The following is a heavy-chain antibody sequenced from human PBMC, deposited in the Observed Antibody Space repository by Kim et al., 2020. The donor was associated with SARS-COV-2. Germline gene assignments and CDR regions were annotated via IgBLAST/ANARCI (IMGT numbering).Heavy chain of an antibody. D-gene: IGHD3-16*02. CDR3: VKDPSRSSPFFFDF. Sequence: GGSLRLSCAASGFSFSDYAMSWVRQAPGKGLEWVSTVIAGGASTFYADSVKGRFTISRHNPKNTLYLQMTSLRVEDTALYYCVKDPSRSSPFFFDFWGQGTLVTVSS. J-gene: IGHJ4*02. CDR2: VIAGGAST. CDR1: GFSFSDYA. V-gene: IGHV3-23*01.